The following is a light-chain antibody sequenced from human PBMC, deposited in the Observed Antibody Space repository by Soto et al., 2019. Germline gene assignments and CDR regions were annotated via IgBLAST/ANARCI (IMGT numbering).Light chain of an antibody. CDR2: AAS. J-gene: IGKJ1*01. Sequence: EIVLTQSPGTLSLSPGERATLSCRASQHINSNNLVWYQQKPGQPPRLLIYAASSRATGIPDRFSGSESGTDFTLSISRVEPEDFAVYYCHQYGNSLWTFGQGTKVDIK. CDR3: HQYGNSLWT. CDR1: QHINSNN. V-gene: IGKV3-20*01.